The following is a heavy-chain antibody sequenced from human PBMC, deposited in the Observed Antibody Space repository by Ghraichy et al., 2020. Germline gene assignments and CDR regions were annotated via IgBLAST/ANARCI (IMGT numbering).Heavy chain of an antibody. CDR1: GFTFKYYT. Sequence: GGSLRLSCAASGFTFKYYTMHWVRQTPGKGPEWLVVTSADDVIKSYADSVKGRFTISRDNSKNTLYLHLTNLRVDDTAVYYCASPGREFCNSNACRRFDSWGQGTLVTVSS. D-gene: IGHD2/OR15-2a*01. CDR2: TSADDVIK. V-gene: IGHV3-30*04. J-gene: IGHJ4*02. CDR3: ASPGREFCNSNACRRFDS.